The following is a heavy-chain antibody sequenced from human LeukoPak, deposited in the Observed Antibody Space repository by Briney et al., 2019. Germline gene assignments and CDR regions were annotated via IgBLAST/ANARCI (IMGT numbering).Heavy chain of an antibody. J-gene: IGHJ5*02. D-gene: IGHD6-13*01. Sequence: SQTLSLTCTVSGGSISSGGYYWSWIRQHPGKGLEWIGYIYYSGSTYYNPSLKSRVTISVDTSKNQFSLKLSSVTAADTAVYYCARLVAGDNWFDPWGQGTLSPSPQ. V-gene: IGHV4-31*03. CDR3: ARLVAGDNWFDP. CDR2: IYYSGST. CDR1: GGSISSGGYY.